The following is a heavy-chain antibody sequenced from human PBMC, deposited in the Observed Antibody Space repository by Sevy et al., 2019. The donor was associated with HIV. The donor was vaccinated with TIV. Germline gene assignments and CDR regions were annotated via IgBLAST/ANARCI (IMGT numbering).Heavy chain of an antibody. Sequence: GGSLRLSCAASGFTFSNAWMSWVRQAPGKGLEWVGRIKSKTDGGTTDYAAPVKGRLTISRDDSKNTLYLQMNSLKTEDTAVYYCTTDVVVVAATYYYYGMDVWGQGTTVTVSS. J-gene: IGHJ6*02. CDR1: GFTFSNAW. D-gene: IGHD2-15*01. CDR3: TTDVVVVAATYYYYGMDV. V-gene: IGHV3-15*01. CDR2: IKSKTDGGTT.